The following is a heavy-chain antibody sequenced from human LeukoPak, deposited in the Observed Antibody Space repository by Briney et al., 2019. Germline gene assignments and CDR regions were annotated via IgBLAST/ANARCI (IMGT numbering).Heavy chain of an antibody. J-gene: IGHJ4*02. CDR2: ISSSGSTI. V-gene: IGHV3-11*01. Sequence: GGSLRLSCAASGFTFSDYYMSWIRQAPGKGLEWVSYISSSGSTIYYADSVKGRFTISRDNAKNSLYLQMNSLRAEDTAVYYCARERETGITIFGVVTPFDYWGQGTLVTVSP. D-gene: IGHD3-3*01. CDR1: GFTFSDYY. CDR3: ARERETGITIFGVVTPFDY.